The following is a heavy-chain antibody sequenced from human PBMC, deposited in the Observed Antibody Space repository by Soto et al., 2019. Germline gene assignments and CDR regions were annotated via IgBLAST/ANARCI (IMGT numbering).Heavy chain of an antibody. Sequence: QVQLVQSGAEVKKPGASVKVSCKASGYIFTAYSMHWVRQAPGQGLEWMGVVNPSGGSTNYAPKFRGRITMPRDTSTSTVYMDLSSLTSEDTAVYYCAREENCSDGVCYSEYFQRWGQGTLVTVSS. CDR3: AREENCSDGVCYSEYFQR. CDR1: GYIFTAYS. D-gene: IGHD2-15*01. CDR2: VNPSGGST. V-gene: IGHV1-46*01. J-gene: IGHJ1*01.